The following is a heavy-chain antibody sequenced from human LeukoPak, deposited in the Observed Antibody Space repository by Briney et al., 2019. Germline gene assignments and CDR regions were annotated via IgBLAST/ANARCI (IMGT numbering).Heavy chain of an antibody. J-gene: IGHJ4*02. V-gene: IGHV1-2*02. CDR2: INPNSGGT. Sequence: ASVKVSCKASGYTFTSYYMHWVRQAPGQGLEWMGWINPNSGGTNYAQKFQGRVTMTRDTSISTAYMELSSLRSDDRAVYYCAREGANDDYSNYYFDYWGQGTLVTVSS. CDR3: AREGANDDYSNYYFDY. CDR1: GYTFTSYY. D-gene: IGHD4-11*01.